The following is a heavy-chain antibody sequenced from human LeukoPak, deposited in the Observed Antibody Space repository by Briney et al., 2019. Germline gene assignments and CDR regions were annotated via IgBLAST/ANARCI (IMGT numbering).Heavy chain of an antibody. Sequence: GGSLRLSCAASGFTFSSYAISWVRQAPGQGLEWMGRIIPILGIANYAQKFQGRVTITADKSTSTAYMELSSLRSEDTAVYYCARGYDSSGYADYWGQGTLVTVSS. CDR1: GFTFSSYA. V-gene: IGHV1-69*04. D-gene: IGHD3-22*01. CDR2: IIPILGIA. J-gene: IGHJ4*02. CDR3: ARGYDSSGYADY.